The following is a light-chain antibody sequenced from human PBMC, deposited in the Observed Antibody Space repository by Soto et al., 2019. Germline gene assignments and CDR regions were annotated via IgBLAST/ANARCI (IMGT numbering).Light chain of an antibody. CDR1: QGISNY. J-gene: IGKJ3*01. CDR3: QKYNSAPFT. Sequence: DIQMTQSPSSLSASVGDRVTITCRASQGISNYLAWYQQKPGKVPELLIYGASTLKSGVPSRFSGSGSGTDFTLTISSLXXXXXXXYYCQKYNSAPFTFGPGTKVDIK. V-gene: IGKV1-27*01. CDR2: GAS.